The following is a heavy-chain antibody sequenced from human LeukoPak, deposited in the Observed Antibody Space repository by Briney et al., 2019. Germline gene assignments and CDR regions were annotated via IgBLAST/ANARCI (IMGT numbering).Heavy chain of an antibody. Sequence: GGSLRLFCAASGFTFSNYAMSWVRQAPGKGLEWVSAISGNGDITYYTDSVKGRFTISRDNSKNTLYLQMNSLRAEDTAIYYCAKVTGGDMITYGGLDYWGQGTLVTVSS. V-gene: IGHV3-23*01. D-gene: IGHD3-16*01. CDR3: AKVTGGDMITYGGLDY. CDR2: ISGNGDIT. CDR1: GFTFSNYA. J-gene: IGHJ4*02.